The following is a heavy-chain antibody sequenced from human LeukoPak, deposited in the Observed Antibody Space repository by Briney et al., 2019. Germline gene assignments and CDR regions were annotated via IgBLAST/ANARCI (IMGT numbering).Heavy chain of an antibody. V-gene: IGHV4-4*07. CDR3: ARESKSYDGSGYYHDY. D-gene: IGHD3-22*01. CDR1: GGSIRNYY. J-gene: IGHJ4*02. CDR2: TYTSGST. Sequence: SETLSLTCTVSGGSIRNYYWSWIRQPAEKGLEWIGRTYTSGSTNYNPSLKSRVTMSVDTSQNQFSLKLSSVTAADTAVYYCARESKSYDGSGYYHDYWGQGTLVTVSS.